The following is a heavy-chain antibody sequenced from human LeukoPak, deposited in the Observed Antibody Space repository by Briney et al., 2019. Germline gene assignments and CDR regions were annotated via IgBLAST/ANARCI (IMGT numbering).Heavy chain of an antibody. CDR2: IYYSGST. Sequence: SQTLSLTCTVSGGSISSGDYYWSWIRQPPGKGLEWIGYIYYSGSTYYNPSLKSRVTISVDTSKNQFSLKLSSVTAADTAVYYCARAAAVTTGDEYWGQGTLVTVSS. CDR1: GGSISSGDYY. D-gene: IGHD4-17*01. CDR3: ARAAAVTTGDEY. V-gene: IGHV4-30-4*08. J-gene: IGHJ4*02.